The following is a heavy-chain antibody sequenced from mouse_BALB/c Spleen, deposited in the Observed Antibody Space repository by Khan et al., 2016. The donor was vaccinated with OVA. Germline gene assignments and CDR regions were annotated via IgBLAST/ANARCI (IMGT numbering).Heavy chain of an antibody. D-gene: IGHD1-1*01. CDR2: VSTGGSYT. CDR3: TRLAYYYDSEGFAY. V-gene: IGHV5-6*01. J-gene: IGHJ3*01. CDR1: GFTFSTYG. Sequence: EVELVESGGDLVKPGGSLKLSCAASGFTFSTYGMSWVRQTLDKRLEWVATVSTGGSYTYYPDSVTGRFTISRDNAKNTLYLQMSGLKSEDTAMFYCTRLAYYYDSEGFAYWGQGTLVTVSA.